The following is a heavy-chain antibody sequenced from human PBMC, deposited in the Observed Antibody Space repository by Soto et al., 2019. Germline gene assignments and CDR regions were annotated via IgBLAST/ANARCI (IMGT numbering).Heavy chain of an antibody. D-gene: IGHD1-26*01. CDR3: ARVNVGATYYFDY. CDR1: GGSFSGYY. J-gene: IGHJ4*02. V-gene: IGHV4-34*01. CDR2: INHSGST. Sequence: SETLSLTCAVYGGSFSGYYWSWIRQPPGKGLEWIGEINHSGSTNYNPSLKSRVTISVDTSKNQFSLKLSSVTAADTAVYYCARVNVGATYYFDYWGQGTLVTVSS.